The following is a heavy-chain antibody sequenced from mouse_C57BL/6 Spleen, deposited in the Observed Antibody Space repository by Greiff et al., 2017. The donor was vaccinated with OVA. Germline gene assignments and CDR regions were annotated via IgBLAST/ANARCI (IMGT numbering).Heavy chain of an antibody. CDR2: IDPSDSET. J-gene: IGHJ1*03. CDR1: GYTFTSYW. Sequence: VKLQQPGAELVRPGSSVKLSCKASGYTFTSYWMHWVKQRPIQGLEWIGNIDPSDSETHYNQKFKDKATLTVDKSSSTAYMQLSSLTSEDSAVYYCLYYGSSYGYFDVWGTGTTVTVSS. V-gene: IGHV1-52*01. D-gene: IGHD1-1*01. CDR3: LYYGSSYGYFDV.